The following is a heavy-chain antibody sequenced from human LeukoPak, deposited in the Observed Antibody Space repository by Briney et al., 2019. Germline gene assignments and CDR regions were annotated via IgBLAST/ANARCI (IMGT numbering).Heavy chain of an antibody. J-gene: IGHJ4*02. Sequence: GGSLRLSCAASGFTFSTYAMHWVRQAPGKGLEWVAMIWYNGKNKHYADSVKGRFTISRDNSKNTLDLQMNSLRADDTAVYYCVRDPSNSGWAFDYWGQGTLATVSS. V-gene: IGHV3-33*01. D-gene: IGHD6-19*01. CDR3: VRDPSNSGWAFDY. CDR1: GFTFSTYA. CDR2: IWYNGKNK.